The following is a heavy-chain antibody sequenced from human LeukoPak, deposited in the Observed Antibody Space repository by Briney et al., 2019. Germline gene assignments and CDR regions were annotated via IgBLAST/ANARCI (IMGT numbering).Heavy chain of an antibody. CDR2: ISGSGGST. CDR1: GFTFDDYT. D-gene: IGHD3-10*01. Sequence: GGSLRLSCAASGFTFDDYTMHWVRQAPGKGLEWVSVISGSGGSTYYADSVKGRFTISRDNPKNTLYLQMNSLRAEDTAVYYCAKAGGWFGELLQTSADNWFDPWGQGTLVTVSS. V-gene: IGHV3-23*01. CDR3: AKAGGWFGELLQTSADNWFDP. J-gene: IGHJ5*02.